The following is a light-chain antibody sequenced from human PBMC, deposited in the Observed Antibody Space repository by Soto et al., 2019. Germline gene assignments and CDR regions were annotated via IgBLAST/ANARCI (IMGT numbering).Light chain of an antibody. V-gene: IGKV3-20*01. Sequence: EVVLTQSPATLSLSPGERGTFSCRANQSVSANYLAWYQLKPGQAPRLLIYGASSRATGIPDRFSGSGSGTDFTLTISRLETEDFAVFYCHQYGSSPFTFGPGTKVDIK. CDR2: GAS. CDR3: HQYGSSPFT. CDR1: QSVSANY. J-gene: IGKJ3*01.